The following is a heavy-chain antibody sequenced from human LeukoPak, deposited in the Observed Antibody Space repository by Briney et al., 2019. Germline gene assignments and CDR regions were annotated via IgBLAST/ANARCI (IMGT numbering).Heavy chain of an antibody. CDR3: ARADDSSGYDFDY. CDR1: GFTFSSYA. D-gene: IGHD3-22*01. V-gene: IGHV3-30*04. J-gene: IGHJ4*02. CDR2: ISYDGSNK. Sequence: GGSLRLSCAASGFTFSSYAMHWVRQAPGKGLEWVAVISYDGSNKYYADSVKGRFTISRDNSKNTLYLQMNSLRAEDTAVYYCARADDSSGYDFDYWGQGTLVTVSS.